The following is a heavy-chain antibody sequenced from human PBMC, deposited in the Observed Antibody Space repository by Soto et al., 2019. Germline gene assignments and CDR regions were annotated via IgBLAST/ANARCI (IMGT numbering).Heavy chain of an antibody. CDR2: ISAYNGNT. V-gene: IGHV1-18*01. Sequence: QVQLVQSGAEVKKPGASVKVSCKASGYTFTSYGISWVRQAPGQGLEWMGWISAYNGNTNYAQKLQGRVTMTTDTSTSTADMELRSLRSDDTAVYYCASVRSSWVGDNWFDPWGQGTLVTVSS. J-gene: IGHJ5*02. CDR1: GYTFTSYG. D-gene: IGHD6-13*01. CDR3: ASVRSSWVGDNWFDP.